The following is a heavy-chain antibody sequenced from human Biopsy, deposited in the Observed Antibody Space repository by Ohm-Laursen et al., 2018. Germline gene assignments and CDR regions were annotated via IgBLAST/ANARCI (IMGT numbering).Heavy chain of an antibody. CDR2: VYYTGST. CDR3: ARDRGYYSDRTVPGYFDL. J-gene: IGHJ2*01. CDR1: GDSISSYY. V-gene: IGHV4-59*01. D-gene: IGHD3-22*01. Sequence: PSETLSLTYIVSGDSISSYYWSWIRQPPGKGLQWIGYVYYTGSTDYNPSLQSRVTISVDTSKNHFSLRLRSVTPADTAIYYCARDRGYYSDRTVPGYFDLWGRGTLVTVSS.